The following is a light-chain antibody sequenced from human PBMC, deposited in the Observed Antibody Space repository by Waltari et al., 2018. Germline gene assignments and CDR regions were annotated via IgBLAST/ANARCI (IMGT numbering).Light chain of an antibody. CDR1: QSVSRS. J-gene: IGKJ1*01. CDR2: GAS. CDR3: QHYVRLPAT. Sequence: SSRASQSVSRSLAWYQQKPGQAPRLLIYGASNRAAGIPDRFSGSGSGTDFSLTISRLEPEDFAVYYCQHYVRLPATFGQGTKVEIK. V-gene: IGKV3-20*01.